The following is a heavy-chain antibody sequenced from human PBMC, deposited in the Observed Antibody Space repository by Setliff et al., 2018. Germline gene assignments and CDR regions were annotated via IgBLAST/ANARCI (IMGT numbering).Heavy chain of an antibody. CDR2: IHHSGST. V-gene: IGHV4-38-2*01. Sequence: SETLSLTCAVSGYSISSGYYWGWIRQPPGKGLELIGYIHHSGSTYYNPSLKSRVTISADTSKNQFSLTLTSVTATDTAVYHCARHFSSSWYFDYWGQGTQVTVSS. CDR1: GYSISSGYY. D-gene: IGHD6-13*01. CDR3: ARHFSSSWYFDY. J-gene: IGHJ4*02.